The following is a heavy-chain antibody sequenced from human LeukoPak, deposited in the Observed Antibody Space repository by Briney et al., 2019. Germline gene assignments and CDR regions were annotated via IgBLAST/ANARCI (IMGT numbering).Heavy chain of an antibody. Sequence: GGSLRLSCAASGFPFSSYAMNWVRQAPGKGLEWVSIIFGSGDTTYYADSVKGRFTVSRDNSKNMLYLQMNNLRPEDTATYYCAKRNTMVRGGPCFDYWGQGLMVTVTS. D-gene: IGHD3-10*01. V-gene: IGHV3-23*01. CDR3: AKRNTMVRGGPCFDY. CDR2: IFGSGDTT. J-gene: IGHJ4*02. CDR1: GFPFSSYA.